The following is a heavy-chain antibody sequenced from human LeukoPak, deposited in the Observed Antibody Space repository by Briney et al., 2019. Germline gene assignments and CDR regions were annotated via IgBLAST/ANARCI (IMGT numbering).Heavy chain of an antibody. CDR2: IYYSGST. Sequence: SETLSLTCTVSGGSISSSSYYWGWIRQPPGKGLEWIGSIYYSGSTYYNPSLKSRVTISVDTSRNQFSLKLSSVTAADTAVYYCARHHYDFWSGYMSPKTNFDYWGQGTLVTVSS. J-gene: IGHJ4*02. D-gene: IGHD3-3*01. CDR1: GGSISSSSYY. V-gene: IGHV4-39*01. CDR3: ARHHYDFWSGYMSPKTNFDY.